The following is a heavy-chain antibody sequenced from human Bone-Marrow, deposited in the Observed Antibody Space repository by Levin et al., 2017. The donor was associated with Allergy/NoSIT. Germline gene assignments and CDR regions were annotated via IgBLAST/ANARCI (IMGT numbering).Heavy chain of an antibody. CDR2: ISNVGRDK. D-gene: IGHD2-15*01. Sequence: GESLKISCAASGFTFSHHAMHWVRQAPGKGLEWVALISNVGRDKYYADSVRGRFTISRDNSMNTLYLQMSSLRAEDTAVYYCARDLHRTKLGGRFDDWGQGTLVTVSS. CDR3: ARDLHRTKLGGRFDD. CDR1: GFTFSHHA. V-gene: IGHV3-30*04. J-gene: IGHJ4*02.